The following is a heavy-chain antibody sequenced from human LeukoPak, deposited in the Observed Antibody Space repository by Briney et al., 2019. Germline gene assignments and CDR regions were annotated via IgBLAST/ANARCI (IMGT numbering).Heavy chain of an antibody. CDR3: ARSLLWFGYGMDV. J-gene: IGHJ6*02. CDR2: IYYSGST. V-gene: IGHV4-61*01. Sequence: PSETLSLTCTVSGGSVSSGSYYWSWIRQPPGKGLEWIGYIYYSGSTSYNPSLKSRVSISVGTSKNQFSLKLSSVTAADTAVYYCARSLLWFGYGMDVWGQGTTVTVSS. CDR1: GGSVSSGSYY. D-gene: IGHD3-10*01.